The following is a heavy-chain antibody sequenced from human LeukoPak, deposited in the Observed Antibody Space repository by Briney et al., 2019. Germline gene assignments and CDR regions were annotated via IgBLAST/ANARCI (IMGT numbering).Heavy chain of an antibody. D-gene: IGHD6-13*01. CDR2: INWNGDTT. Sequence: GGSLRLSCAASGFTFDDYGMSWVRQAPGKGLEWLSYINWNGDTTTYADSVKGRFTISRDNTKNSLYLQMNSLRAEDTAFYFCARDEQLVFDHWGQGTLVTVSS. J-gene: IGHJ4*02. CDR3: ARDEQLVFDH. CDR1: GFTFDDYG. V-gene: IGHV3-20*04.